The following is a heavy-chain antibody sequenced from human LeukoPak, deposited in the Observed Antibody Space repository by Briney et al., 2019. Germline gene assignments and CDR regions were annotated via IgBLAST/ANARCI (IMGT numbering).Heavy chain of an antibody. Sequence: GGSLRLSCAASGFTFTSYEMNWVRLAPGKGLEWISYISRTGNSIYYADSVKGRFTVSRDSAKNSLYLQMNSLRAGDTAVYYCARGPYSSNWYVDYWGQGTLVTVAS. D-gene: IGHD6-13*01. V-gene: IGHV3-48*03. CDR2: ISRTGNSI. CDR1: GFTFTSYE. CDR3: ARGPYSSNWYVDY. J-gene: IGHJ4*02.